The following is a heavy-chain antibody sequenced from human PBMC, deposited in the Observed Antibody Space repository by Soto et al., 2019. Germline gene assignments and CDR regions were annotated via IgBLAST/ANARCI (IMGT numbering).Heavy chain of an antibody. CDR3: ARSEMATSLDAFDI. D-gene: IGHD5-12*01. Sequence: HPGGSLRLSCAASGFTVSSNYMSWVRQAPGKGLEWVSVIYSGGSTYYADSVKGRFTISRDNSKNTLYLQMNSLRAEDTAVYYCARSEMATSLDAFDIWGQGTMVTVSS. CDR2: IYSGGST. CDR1: GFTVSSNY. J-gene: IGHJ3*02. V-gene: IGHV3-66*01.